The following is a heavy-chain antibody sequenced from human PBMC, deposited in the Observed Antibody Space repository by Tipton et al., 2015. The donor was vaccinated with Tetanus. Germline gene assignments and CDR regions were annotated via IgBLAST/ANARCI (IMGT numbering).Heavy chain of an antibody. D-gene: IGHD3-22*01. J-gene: IGHJ6*02. V-gene: IGHV1-2*02. CDR3: ARDRGDYIYYGMDV. Sequence: QLVQSGAEMKKPGASVKVSCKASGYTFTGYYIYWVRQAPGQGLEWMGWIDPNSGGTVYAQKFQGRVTMTRDTSISTGYMELRSLRSGDPAVYYCARDRGDYIYYGMDVWGPGTTVTVS. CDR2: IDPNSGGT. CDR1: GYTFTGYY.